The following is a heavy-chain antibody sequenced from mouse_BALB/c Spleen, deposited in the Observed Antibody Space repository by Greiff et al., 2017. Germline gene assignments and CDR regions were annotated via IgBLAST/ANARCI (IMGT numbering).Heavy chain of an antibody. J-gene: IGHJ1*01. CDR1: GFTFSSFG. D-gene: IGHD1-1*01. CDR2: ISSGSSTI. CDR3: ARGYGRSHWYFDV. V-gene: IGHV5-17*02. Sequence: DVHLVESGGGLVQPGGSRKLSCAASGFTFSSFGMHWVRQAPEKGLEWVAYISSGSSTIYYADTVKGRFTISRDNPKNTLFLQMTSLRSEDTAMYYCARGYGRSHWYFDVWGAGTTVTVSS.